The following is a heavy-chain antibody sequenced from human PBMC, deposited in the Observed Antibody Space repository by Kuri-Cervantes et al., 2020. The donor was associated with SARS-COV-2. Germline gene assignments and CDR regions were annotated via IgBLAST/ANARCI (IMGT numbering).Heavy chain of an antibody. J-gene: IGHJ3*02. D-gene: IGHD3-10*01. V-gene: IGHV3-53*05. CDR3: AKERGYGYGFDI. Sequence: LSLTCAASGFTVSSNYMSWVRQAPGKGLEWVSVIYSGGSTYYADSVKGRFTISRDNAKNSLFLQMNSLRAEDMAMYYCAKERGYGYGFDIWGQGTMVTVSS. CDR1: GFTVSSNY. CDR2: IYSGGST.